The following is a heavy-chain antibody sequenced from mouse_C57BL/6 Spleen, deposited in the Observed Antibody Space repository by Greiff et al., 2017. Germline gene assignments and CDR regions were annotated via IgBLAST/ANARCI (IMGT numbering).Heavy chain of an antibody. J-gene: IGHJ2*01. CDR1: GYTFTDYY. CDR3: ARYWDVVYFDY. V-gene: IGHV1-26*01. CDR2: INPNNGGT. D-gene: IGHD4-1*01. Sequence: VQLQQSGPELVKPGASVKISCKASGYTFTDYYMNWVKQSHGKSLEWIGDINPNNGGTSYNQKFKGKATLTVDKSSSTAYMELRSLTSEDSAVYYCARYWDVVYFDYWGQGTTLTVSS.